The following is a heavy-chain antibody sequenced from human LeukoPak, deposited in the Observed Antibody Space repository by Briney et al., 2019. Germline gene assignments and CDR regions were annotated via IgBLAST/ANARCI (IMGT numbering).Heavy chain of an antibody. CDR3: ARKGGLDILTGSTSDLNWFDP. CDR2: IYHGGST. Sequence: SETLSLTCAVSGGSISSSNWWSWVRQPPGKGLEWIGEIYHGGSTNYNPSLKSRVTISVDKSKNQFSLKLSSVTAADTAVYYCARKGGLDILTGSTSDLNWFDPWGQGTLVTVSS. J-gene: IGHJ5*02. CDR1: GGSISSSNW. D-gene: IGHD3-9*01. V-gene: IGHV4-4*02.